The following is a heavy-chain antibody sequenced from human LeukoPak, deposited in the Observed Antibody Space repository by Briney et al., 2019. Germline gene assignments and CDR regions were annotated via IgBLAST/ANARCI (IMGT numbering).Heavy chain of an antibody. CDR3: ARGSGYGKWFDP. CDR2: IYYSGST. CDR1: GGSISSSSYY. Sequence: PSETLSLTCTVSGGSISSSSYYWGWIRQPPGKGLEWIGSIYYSGSTYYNPSLKSRVTISVDTSKNQFSLKLSSVTAADTAVYYCARGSGYGKWFDPWGQGTLVTVSS. D-gene: IGHD3-3*01. V-gene: IGHV4-39*07. J-gene: IGHJ5*02.